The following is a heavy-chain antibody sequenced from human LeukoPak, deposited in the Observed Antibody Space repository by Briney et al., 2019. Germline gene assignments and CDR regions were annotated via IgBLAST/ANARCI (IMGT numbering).Heavy chain of an antibody. V-gene: IGHV3-43*02. CDR1: GFTFDDHA. J-gene: IGHJ4*02. D-gene: IGHD2-15*01. CDR3: AKDLYDIVVFLAATELDN. Sequence: GGSLRLSCAASGFTFDDHAMHWVRQPPGKGLEWVSLISGDGSRTYYADSVKGRFTTSRENTNNSLYLQVNSLRSEDSALYYCAKDLYDIVVFLAATELDNWGQGILVTVSS. CDR2: ISGDGSRT.